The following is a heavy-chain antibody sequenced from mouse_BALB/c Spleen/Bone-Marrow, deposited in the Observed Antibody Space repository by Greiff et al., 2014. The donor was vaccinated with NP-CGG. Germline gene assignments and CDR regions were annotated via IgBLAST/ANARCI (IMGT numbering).Heavy chain of an antibody. Sequence: VKLMESGTELAKPGASVKMSCKASGYTFTSYWMHWVKQRPGQGLEWIGYINPSTGYTGFYQNFKDKATFTADKSSSTAYMQLSSLTSEDSAVYYCARSGDYGQFDYWGQGTTLTVSS. J-gene: IGHJ2*01. V-gene: IGHV1-7*01. CDR2: INPSTGYT. CDR1: GYTFTSYW. D-gene: IGHD2-4*01. CDR3: ARSGDYGQFDY.